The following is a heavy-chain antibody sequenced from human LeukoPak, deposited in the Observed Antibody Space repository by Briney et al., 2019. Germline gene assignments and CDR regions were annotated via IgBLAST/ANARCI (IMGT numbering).Heavy chain of an antibody. V-gene: IGHV3-48*03. CDR2: ISYSGSTT. CDR1: GFTFTNFE. CDR3: ARDDSSSWYPDY. Sequence: GGSLRLSCAASGFTFTNFEMNWVRQAPGKGLEWVSYISYSGSTTSYADSVKGRFTISRDNAKNSLYLQMNSLRAEDTAVYYCARDDSSSWYPDYWGQGTLVTVSS. J-gene: IGHJ4*02. D-gene: IGHD6-13*01.